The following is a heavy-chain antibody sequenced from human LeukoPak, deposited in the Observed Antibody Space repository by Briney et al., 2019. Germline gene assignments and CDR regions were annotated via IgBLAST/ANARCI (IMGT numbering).Heavy chain of an antibody. D-gene: IGHD3-10*01. CDR1: GYTFTSYA. J-gene: IGHJ4*02. CDR3: ARDPGGHYYGSGSYYNPAPHLDY. Sequence: GASVKVSCKASGYTFTSYAMHWVRQAPGQRLEWMGWINAGNGNAKYSQEFQGRVTITRDTSASTAYMELSSLRSEDMAVYYCARDPGGHYYGSGSYYNPAPHLDYWGQGTLVTVSS. CDR2: INAGNGNA. V-gene: IGHV1-3*03.